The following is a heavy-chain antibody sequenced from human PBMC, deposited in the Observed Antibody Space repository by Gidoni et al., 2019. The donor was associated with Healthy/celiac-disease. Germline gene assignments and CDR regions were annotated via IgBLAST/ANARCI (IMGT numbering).Heavy chain of an antibody. Sequence: QVQLVESGGGVVPPGRSLRPSCAASGFTFRSFAMHWVRQAPGKGLEWVAVISYDGSNKYYADSVKGRFTISRDNSKNTLYLQMNSLRAEDTAVYYCARDPPQPYDSSGSFDYWGQGTLVTVSS. CDR1: GFTFRSFA. J-gene: IGHJ4*02. CDR2: ISYDGSNK. V-gene: IGHV3-30-3*01. CDR3: ARDPPQPYDSSGSFDY. D-gene: IGHD3-22*01.